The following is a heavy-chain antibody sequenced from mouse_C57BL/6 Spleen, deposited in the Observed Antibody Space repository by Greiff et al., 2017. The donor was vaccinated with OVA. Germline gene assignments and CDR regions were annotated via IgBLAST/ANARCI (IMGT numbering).Heavy chain of an antibody. J-gene: IGHJ3*01. CDR1: GYTFTSYW. CDR2: IYPSDSET. Sequence: QVQLQQPGAELVRPGSSVKLSCKASGYTFTSYWMDWVKQRPGQGLEWIGNIYPSDSETHYNQKFKDKATLTVDKSSSTAYMQLSSLTSEDSAVYYCARSFYDSHLAYWGKGTLVTVSA. CDR3: ARSFYDSHLAY. V-gene: IGHV1-61*01. D-gene: IGHD2-3*01.